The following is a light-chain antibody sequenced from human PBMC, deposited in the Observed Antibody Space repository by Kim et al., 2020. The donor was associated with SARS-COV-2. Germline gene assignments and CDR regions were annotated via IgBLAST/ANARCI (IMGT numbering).Light chain of an antibody. CDR1: SVFGTD. CDR2: KAS. J-gene: IGKJ1*01. CDR3: QKRNFCPRT. V-gene: IGKV3-11*01. Sequence: WSPGEGPTPPAGAVSVFGTDVAGYQSKYGHAPRLLIYKASTRATGAPARFSGGGAGTDFTLTISALGPKNFSVYNSQKRNFCPRTFGQGTKVEIK.